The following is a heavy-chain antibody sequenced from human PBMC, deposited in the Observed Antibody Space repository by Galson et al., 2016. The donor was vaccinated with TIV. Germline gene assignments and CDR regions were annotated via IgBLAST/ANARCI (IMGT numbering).Heavy chain of an antibody. CDR1: GVSMSSSAYY. D-gene: IGHD3-22*01. J-gene: IGHJ3*01. V-gene: IGHV4-39*07. CDR2: LYYSGST. Sequence: SETLSLTCIVSGVSMSSSAYYWGWIRQTPGKGLEWIGSLYYSGSTYYYPSLKSRATVSVDTSKNHFSLKLTSVTAADTAIYYCARDMGITMSPDPFDVWGQGTMVTVSS. CDR3: ARDMGITMSPDPFDV.